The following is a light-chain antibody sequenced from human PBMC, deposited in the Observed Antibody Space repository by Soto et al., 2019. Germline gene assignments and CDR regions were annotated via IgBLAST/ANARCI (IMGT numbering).Light chain of an antibody. V-gene: IGKV3-15*01. CDR1: QSVSSN. Sequence: DIVMTQSPATLSVSPGDRATISCRASQSVSSNLARYQQKPGQAPRRLIYGASTRATGIPARFSGSGSGKEFTLTISSLQSKDFAVYYCQQYNSWPRTFRQGTKEEIK. J-gene: IGKJ1*01. CDR2: GAS. CDR3: QQYNSWPRT.